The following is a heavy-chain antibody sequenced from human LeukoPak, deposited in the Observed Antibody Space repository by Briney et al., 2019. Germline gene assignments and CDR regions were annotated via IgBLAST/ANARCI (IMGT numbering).Heavy chain of an antibody. CDR1: GGTFSSYA. Sequence: SVKVSCKASGGTFSSYAISWVRQAPGQGLEWMGGVIPIFGTAKYAQKFQGRVTITTDESTSTAYMELSSLRSEDTAVYYCARAGSSYDAFDIWGQGTMVTVSS. CDR2: VIPIFGTA. D-gene: IGHD6-13*01. J-gene: IGHJ3*02. V-gene: IGHV1-69*05. CDR3: ARAGSSYDAFDI.